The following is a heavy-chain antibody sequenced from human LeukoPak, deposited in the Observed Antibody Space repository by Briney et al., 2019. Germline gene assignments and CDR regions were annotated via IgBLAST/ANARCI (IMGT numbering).Heavy chain of an antibody. CDR1: GLTFSSYS. CDR3: ARRFLEWLLPPYMDV. D-gene: IGHD3-3*01. V-gene: IGHV3-21*01. J-gene: IGHJ6*03. Sequence: GGSLRLSCAASGLTFSSYSMNWVRQAPGKGLEWVSSISSSSSYIYYADSVKGRFTISRDNAKNSLYLQMNSLRAEDTAVYYCARRFLEWLLPPYMDVWGKGTTVTVSS. CDR2: ISSSSSYI.